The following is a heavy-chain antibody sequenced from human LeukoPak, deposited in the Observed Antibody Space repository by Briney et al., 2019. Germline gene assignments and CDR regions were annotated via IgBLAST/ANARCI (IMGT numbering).Heavy chain of an antibody. V-gene: IGHV4-4*02. J-gene: IGHJ4*02. D-gene: IGHD1-26*01. CDR3: ARRGAYPYFDY. Sequence: SGTLSLTCAVSGGSISSNNWWSWVRQPPGKGLEWLGEIYHSGSANYNPSLKSRVTISVDKSTNQFSLKLSSVTAADTAVYYCARRGAYPYFDYWGQGALVTVSS. CDR2: IYHSGSA. CDR1: GGSISSNNW.